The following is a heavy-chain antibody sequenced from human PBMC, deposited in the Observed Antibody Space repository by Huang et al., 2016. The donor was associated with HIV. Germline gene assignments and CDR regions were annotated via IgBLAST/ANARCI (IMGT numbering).Heavy chain of an antibody. J-gene: IGHJ4*02. CDR2: INPLSGVT. CDR1: GYTFTDYF. Sequence: QVQLVQSGAEVKKPGASVKVSCRTSGYTFTDYFVHWVRPAPGQGLQWMGSINPLSGVTNYAQKFQGRVTMNRDTSIRTVYMELNRLRSDDTALYYCARTPYSGSHPDYWGQGTLVTVSS. CDR3: ARTPYSGSHPDY. D-gene: IGHD2-15*01. V-gene: IGHV1-2*02.